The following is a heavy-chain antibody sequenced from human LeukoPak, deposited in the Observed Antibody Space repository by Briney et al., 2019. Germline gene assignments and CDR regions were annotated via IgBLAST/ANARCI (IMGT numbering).Heavy chain of an antibody. D-gene: IGHD5-24*01. CDR1: GGSISSSSYY. Sequence: PSGTLSLTCTVSGGSISSSSYYWGWIRQPPGKGLEWIGSIYYSGSTYYNPSLKSRVTISVDTSKNQFSLKLSSVTAADTAVYYCARRGMATSYFDYWGQGTLVTVSS. CDR3: ARRGMATSYFDY. J-gene: IGHJ4*02. CDR2: IYYSGST. V-gene: IGHV4-39*01.